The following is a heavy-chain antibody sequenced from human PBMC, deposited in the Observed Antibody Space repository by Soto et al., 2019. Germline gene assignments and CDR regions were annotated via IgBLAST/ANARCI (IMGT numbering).Heavy chain of an antibody. J-gene: IGHJ4*02. CDR2: ISSSSSYI. V-gene: IGHV3-21*01. CDR1: GFTFSSYS. Sequence: PGGSLRLSCAASGFTFSSYSMNWVRQAPGKGLEWVSSISSSSSYIYYADSVKGRFTISRDNAKNSLYLQMNSLRAEDTAVYYCARAGATVTNFDYWGQGTLVTVSS. CDR3: ARAGATVTNFDY. D-gene: IGHD4-17*01.